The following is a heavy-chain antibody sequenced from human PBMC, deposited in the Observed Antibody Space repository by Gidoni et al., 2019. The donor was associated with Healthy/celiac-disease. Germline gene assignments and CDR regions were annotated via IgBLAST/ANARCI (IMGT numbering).Heavy chain of an antibody. D-gene: IGHD5-12*01. Sequence: QVQLVQSGAEVMQPGASVKVSCKASGYTFTSDGLSWVRQAPGQGLEWMGWISAYHGNTNYAQKLQCRVTMTTDTSTSTAYMELRSLRSDDTAVYYCARLYSGYDSRDYWGQGTLVTVSS. V-gene: IGHV1-18*01. CDR3: ARLYSGYDSRDY. CDR1: GYTFTSDG. CDR2: ISAYHGNT. J-gene: IGHJ4*02.